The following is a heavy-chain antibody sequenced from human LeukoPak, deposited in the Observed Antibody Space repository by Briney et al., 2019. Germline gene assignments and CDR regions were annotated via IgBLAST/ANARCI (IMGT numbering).Heavy chain of an antibody. CDR2: INHSGST. D-gene: IGHD3-22*01. J-gene: IGHJ6*03. CDR1: GGSFSGYY. Sequence: PSETLSLTCAVYGGSFSGYYWSWIRQPPGKGLEWIGEINHSGSTNYNPSLKSRVTISVDTSKNQFSLKLSSVTAADTAVYYCARGLYDSSGKGYMDVWGKGTTVTVSS. CDR3: ARGLYDSSGKGYMDV. V-gene: IGHV4-34*01.